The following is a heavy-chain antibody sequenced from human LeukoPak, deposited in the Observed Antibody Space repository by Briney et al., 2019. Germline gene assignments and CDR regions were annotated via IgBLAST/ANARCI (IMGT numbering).Heavy chain of an antibody. Sequence: KPSETLSLTCTVSGGSISSYYWSWIRQPAGKGLEWIGRIYTSGSTNYNPSLKSRVTMSVDTSKNQFSLKLSSVTAADTAVYYCARVDCSSTSCYSYFDCWGQGTLVTVSS. CDR1: GGSISSYY. J-gene: IGHJ4*02. D-gene: IGHD2-2*02. CDR3: ARVDCSSTSCYSYFDC. CDR2: IYTSGST. V-gene: IGHV4-4*07.